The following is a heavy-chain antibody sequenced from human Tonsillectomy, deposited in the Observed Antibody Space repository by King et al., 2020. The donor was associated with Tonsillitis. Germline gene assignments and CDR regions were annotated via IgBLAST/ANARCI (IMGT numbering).Heavy chain of an antibody. J-gene: IGHJ4*02. D-gene: IGHD3-3*01. CDR2: INPSGGST. CDR3: ARVGVETTLYYFDY. Sequence: VQLVESGAEVKKPGASVKVSCKASGYAFTSYYMHWVRQAPGQGLEWMGIINPSGGSTSYAQKFQGRVTMTRDTSASTVYVELSSLRSEDTTVYYCARVGVETTLYYFDYWGQGTLVTVSS. CDR1: GYAFTSYY. V-gene: IGHV1-46*01.